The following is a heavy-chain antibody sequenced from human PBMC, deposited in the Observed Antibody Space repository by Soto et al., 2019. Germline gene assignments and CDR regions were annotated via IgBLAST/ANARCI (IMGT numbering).Heavy chain of an antibody. J-gene: IGHJ4*02. Sequence: QVQLQESGPGLVKPSETLSLTCTVSGGSISSYYWSWIRQPPGKGLEWIGYISYSGSTDYNPSLKSRVTISVDTSKNQFCLKLTSVTAADTAVYYCARVDLGAYFDYWGQGTLVTVSS. CDR1: GGSISSYY. V-gene: IGHV4-59*01. CDR3: ARVDLGAYFDY. D-gene: IGHD1-26*01. CDR2: ISYSGST.